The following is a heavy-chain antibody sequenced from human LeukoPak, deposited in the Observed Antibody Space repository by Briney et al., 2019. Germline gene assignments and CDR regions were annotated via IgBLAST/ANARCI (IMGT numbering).Heavy chain of an antibody. V-gene: IGHV1-3*01. D-gene: IGHD2/OR15-2a*01. CDR3: ARVKGNLHYYGMDV. Sequence: ASVKVSCKASGYTFTSYAMHWVRQAPGQRLGWMGWINAGNGNTKYSQKFQGRVTITRDTSASTAYMELSSLRSEDTAVYYCARVKGNLHYYGMDVWGQGTTVTVSS. CDR2: INAGNGNT. CDR1: GYTFTSYA. J-gene: IGHJ6*02.